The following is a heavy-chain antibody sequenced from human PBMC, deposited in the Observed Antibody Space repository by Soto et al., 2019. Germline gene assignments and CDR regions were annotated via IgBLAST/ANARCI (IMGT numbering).Heavy chain of an antibody. J-gene: IGHJ5*01. CDR3: ARDFSVHVQLDSPDFDS. Sequence: GGSLRLSCAASGFTFSSYGMHWVRQAPGKGLEWVAVISYDGSNKYYADSVKGRFTISRDNSKNTLYLQMNSLRAEDPAVYYCARDFSVHVQLDSPDFDSWGQGTLVTVSS. D-gene: IGHD6-6*01. V-gene: IGHV3-30*03. CDR2: ISYDGSNK. CDR1: GFTFSSYG.